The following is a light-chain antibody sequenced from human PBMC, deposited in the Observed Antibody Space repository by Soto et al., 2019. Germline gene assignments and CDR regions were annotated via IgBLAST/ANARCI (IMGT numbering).Light chain of an antibody. Sequence: DIQMTQSPSTLSASVGDRVTITCRASQSISAKLAWYQQEPGKPPKVLIHDASNLESGVPSRFSGSGSGTEFTLAVSSLQPDDFATYYCQQYFDYSVTFGGGTKVDIK. CDR3: QQYFDYSVT. CDR2: DAS. J-gene: IGKJ4*01. V-gene: IGKV1-5*01. CDR1: QSISAK.